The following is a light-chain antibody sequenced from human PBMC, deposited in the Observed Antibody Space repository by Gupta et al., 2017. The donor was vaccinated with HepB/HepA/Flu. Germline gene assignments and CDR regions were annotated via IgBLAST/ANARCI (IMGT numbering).Light chain of an antibody. CDR3: QTWNTGMRV. CDR1: SGHSSYA. V-gene: IGLV4-69*01. J-gene: IGLJ3*02. CDR2: LNRDGSH. Sequence: QPVLTQSPSASASLGASVTLTCTLSSGHSSYAIAWHQQQPGKGPRFLMNLNRDGSHSKGDGIPDRFSGSSSGAERYLTISSLQSEDEADYYSQTWNTGMRVFGGGTKLTGL.